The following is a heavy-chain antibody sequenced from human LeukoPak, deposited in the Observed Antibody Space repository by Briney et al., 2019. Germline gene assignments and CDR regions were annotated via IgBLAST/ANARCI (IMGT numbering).Heavy chain of an antibody. CDR2: ISSSSSYI. Sequence: GGSLRLSCAASGFTFSSYSMNWVRQAPGKGLEWVSSISSSSSYIYYADSVKGRFTISRDNAKNSLYLQMNSPRAEDTAVYYCARERIAAMGWFDPWGQGTLVTVSS. CDR1: GFTFSSYS. CDR3: ARERIAAMGWFDP. D-gene: IGHD6-25*01. V-gene: IGHV3-21*01. J-gene: IGHJ5*02.